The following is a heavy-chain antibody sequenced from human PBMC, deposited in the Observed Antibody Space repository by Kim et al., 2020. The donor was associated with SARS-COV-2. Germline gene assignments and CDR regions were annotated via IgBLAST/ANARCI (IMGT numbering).Heavy chain of an antibody. CDR1: GGSISSSSYY. Sequence: SETLSLTCTVSGGSISSSSYYWGWIRQPPGKGLEWIGSIYYSGSTYYNPSLKSRVTISVDTSKNQFSLKLSSVTAADTAVYYCAREAMVRGRDVWGQGTTVTVSS. CDR2: IYYSGST. V-gene: IGHV4-39*07. CDR3: AREAMVRGRDV. J-gene: IGHJ6*02. D-gene: IGHD3-10*01.